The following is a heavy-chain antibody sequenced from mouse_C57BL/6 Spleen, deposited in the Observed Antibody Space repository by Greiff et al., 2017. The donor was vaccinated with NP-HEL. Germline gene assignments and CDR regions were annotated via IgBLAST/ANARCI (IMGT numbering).Heavy chain of an antibody. J-gene: IGHJ4*01. V-gene: IGHV5-9-1*02. CDR2: ISSGGDYI. Sequence: EVKLEESGEGLVKPGGSLKLSCAASGFTFSSYAMSWVRQTPEKRLEWVAYISSGGDYIYYADTVKGRFTISRDNARNTLYLQMSSLKSEDTAMYYCTRGDYYGSSYGYAMDYWGQGTSVTVSS. CDR1: GFTFSSYA. CDR3: TRGDYYGSSYGYAMDY. D-gene: IGHD1-1*01.